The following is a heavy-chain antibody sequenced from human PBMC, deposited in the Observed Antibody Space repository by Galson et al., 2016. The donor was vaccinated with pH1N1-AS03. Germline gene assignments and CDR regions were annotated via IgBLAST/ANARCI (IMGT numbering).Heavy chain of an antibody. CDR1: GFSHRASGVA. Sequence: PALVKPTQTLTLTCTLSGFSHRASGVAVAWIRQPPGKALEWLARIDWDDDKYYSTSLKTRLTISKDTSKDQVVLTMTKMDPVDTATYYCARSIDGDYSRYFDYWGQGTLVTVSS. J-gene: IGHJ4*02. V-gene: IGHV2-70*11. CDR3: ARSIDGDYSRYFDY. D-gene: IGHD4-17*01. CDR2: IDWDDDK.